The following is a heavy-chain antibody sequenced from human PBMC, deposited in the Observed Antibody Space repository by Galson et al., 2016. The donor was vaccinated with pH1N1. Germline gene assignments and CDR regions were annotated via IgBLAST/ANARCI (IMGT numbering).Heavy chain of an antibody. CDR3: ARQYDFGDYRGDAFDI. J-gene: IGHJ3*02. V-gene: IGHV5-51*03. CDR1: GSRFTSYW. CDR2: VNPGGSTI. Sequence: QSGAEVTKPGESLKISCKASGSRFTSYWIAWVRQVPGKGLEWVGIVNPGGSTIRYSPPFQGQVTISSDKSINTAYLQWISLKASDTATYYCARQYDFGDYRGDAFDIWGQGTMVIVSS. D-gene: IGHD4-17*01.